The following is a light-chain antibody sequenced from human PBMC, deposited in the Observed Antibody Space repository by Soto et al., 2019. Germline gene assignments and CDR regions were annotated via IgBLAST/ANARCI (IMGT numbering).Light chain of an antibody. CDR1: QSIGSW. V-gene: IGKV1-5*03. CDR3: HKYNKYPGT. CDR2: EAS. J-gene: IGKJ3*01. Sequence: GARVTITCRASQSIGSWLAWYQQKPGKAPKLLIYEASSLEDGVPSRFGGSGSGTEFSLTISSLQPDDFATYSCHKYNKYPGTFGPGTKVDIK.